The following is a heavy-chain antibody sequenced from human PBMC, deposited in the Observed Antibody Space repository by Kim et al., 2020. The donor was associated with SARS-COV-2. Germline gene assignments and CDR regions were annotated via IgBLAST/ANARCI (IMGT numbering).Heavy chain of an antibody. J-gene: IGHJ5*02. CDR3: AKDALAWAARPGGWFDP. CDR2: ISYDGSNK. V-gene: IGHV3-30*18. D-gene: IGHD6-6*01. Sequence: GGSLRLSCAASGFTFSSYGMHWVRQAPGKGLEWVAVISYDGSNKYYADSVKGRFTISRDNSKNTLYLQMNSLRAEDTAVYYCAKDALAWAARPGGWFDP. CDR1: GFTFSSYG.